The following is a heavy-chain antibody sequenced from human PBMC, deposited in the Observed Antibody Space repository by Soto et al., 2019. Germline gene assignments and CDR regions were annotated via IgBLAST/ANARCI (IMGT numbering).Heavy chain of an antibody. J-gene: IGHJ6*02. V-gene: IGHV1-8*01. CDR3: ARGRIQLWLPYYYYGMDV. D-gene: IGHD5-18*01. Sequence: GASVKVSCKASGYTFTSYDINWVRQATGQGLEWMGWMNPNSGNTGYAQKFQGRVTMTRNTSISTAYMELSSLRSEDTAVYYCARGRIQLWLPYYYYGMDVWGQGTTVT. CDR1: GYTFTSYD. CDR2: MNPNSGNT.